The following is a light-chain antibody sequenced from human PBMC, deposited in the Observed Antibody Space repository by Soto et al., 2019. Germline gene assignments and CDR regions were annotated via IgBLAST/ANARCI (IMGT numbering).Light chain of an antibody. J-gene: IGLJ2*01. CDR2: EAN. Sequence: QSARTQPPSASGSPGQSVTISCTGTSSDVGVYNYVYWYQQYSGKAPKLMIYEANNRPSGIPDRCSGSKSGNTASLTVSGVQGEDEADYYCNSYAGSNNFVVFGGGTKLTFL. V-gene: IGLV2-8*01. CDR3: NSYAGSNNFVV. CDR1: SSDVGVYNY.